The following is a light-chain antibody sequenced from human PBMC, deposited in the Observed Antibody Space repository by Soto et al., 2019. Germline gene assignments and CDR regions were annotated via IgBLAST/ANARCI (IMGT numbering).Light chain of an antibody. J-gene: IGKJ1*01. V-gene: IGKV3-20*01. CDR3: QQYNNWPRT. Sequence: EIVLTQSPGTLSLSPGERATLSCRASQSVTSTYLAWYQQKPGQPPRLLIYGASNRATGIPDRFSGSGSGTDFTLTSSSLQSEDFAVYYCQQYNNWPRTFGQGTKVEIK. CDR1: QSVTSTY. CDR2: GAS.